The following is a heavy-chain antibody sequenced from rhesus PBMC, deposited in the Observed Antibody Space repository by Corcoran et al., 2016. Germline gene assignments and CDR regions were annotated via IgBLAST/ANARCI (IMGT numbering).Heavy chain of an antibody. Sequence: VQLVESGGGLVQPGGSLRLSCAASGFTFSDYYMDWVRQAPGKGLEWVSRITNGGDRTWYADSVKDRFTISRENAKNTLYLQMNSLRPGDTAVYFCTRANWGSDYWGQGVLVTVSS. CDR1: GFTFSDYY. V-gene: IGHV3-178*01. CDR2: ITNGGDRT. CDR3: TRANWGSDY. J-gene: IGHJ4*01. D-gene: IGHD7-45*01.